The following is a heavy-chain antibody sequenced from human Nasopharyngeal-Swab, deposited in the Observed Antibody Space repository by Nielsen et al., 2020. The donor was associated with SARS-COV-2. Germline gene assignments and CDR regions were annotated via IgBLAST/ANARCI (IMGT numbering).Heavy chain of an antibody. CDR3: GRTAH. CDR1: GFTFSSYA. Sequence: GGSLRLSCAASGFTFSSYAMHWVRQAPGKGLEWVAVISYDGSNKYYADSVKGRFTISSDNSKNTLYLQMNSLRAEDTAVYYCGRTAHWGQGTLVTVSS. V-gene: IGHV3-30*04. J-gene: IGHJ4*02. CDR2: ISYDGSNK.